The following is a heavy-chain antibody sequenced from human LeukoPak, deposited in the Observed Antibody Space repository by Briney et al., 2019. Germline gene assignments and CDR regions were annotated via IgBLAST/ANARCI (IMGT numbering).Heavy chain of an antibody. D-gene: IGHD6-19*01. CDR3: ARSGSSSGWSWFDP. Sequence: GGSLRLSCAASGFTFSSYSMNWVRQAPGKGLEWVSSISSSSSYIYYAGSVKGRFTISRDNAKNSLYLQMNSLRAEDTAVYYCARSGSSSGWSWFDPWGQGTLVTVSS. CDR1: GFTFSSYS. V-gene: IGHV3-21*01. CDR2: ISSSSSYI. J-gene: IGHJ5*02.